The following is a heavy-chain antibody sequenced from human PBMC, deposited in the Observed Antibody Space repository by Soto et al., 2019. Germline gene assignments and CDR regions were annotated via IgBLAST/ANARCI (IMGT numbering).Heavy chain of an antibody. Sequence: QMQLVQSGPEVKKPGTSVKVSCKASGFTFTSSAVQWVRQARGQRLEWIGWIVVGSGNTNYAQKFQERVTITRDMSTSTDYMQLSSLRSEDTAVYYCAAVPYYYDSSAYYFDYWGQGTLVTVSS. CDR3: AAVPYYYDSSAYYFDY. CDR2: IVVGSGNT. D-gene: IGHD3-22*01. CDR1: GFTFTSSA. V-gene: IGHV1-58*01. J-gene: IGHJ4*02.